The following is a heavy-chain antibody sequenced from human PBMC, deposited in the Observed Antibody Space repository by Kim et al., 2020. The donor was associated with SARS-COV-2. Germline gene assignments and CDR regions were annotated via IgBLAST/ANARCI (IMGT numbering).Heavy chain of an antibody. J-gene: IGHJ5*02. Sequence: SETLSLTCTVSGGSISSGGYYWSWIRQHPGKGLEWIGYIYYSGSTYYNPSLKSRVTISVDTSKNQFSLKLSSVTAADTAVYYCAREKLKYKRPNNWKIWGGWLDPWGQGTLVTVSS. CDR2: IYYSGST. D-gene: IGHD1-20*01. V-gene: IGHV4-31*03. CDR3: AREKLKYKRPNNWKIWGGWLDP. CDR1: GGSISSGGYY.